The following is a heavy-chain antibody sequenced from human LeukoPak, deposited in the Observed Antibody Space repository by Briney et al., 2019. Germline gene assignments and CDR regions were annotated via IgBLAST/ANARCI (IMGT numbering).Heavy chain of an antibody. CDR3: AKDAQRGFDYRNSLEY. D-gene: IGHD4-11*01. Sequence: GKSLTLPCIASQFPFSHYGMHGPRNARGEGLEWVTVIWNDGSNQYYADAVKGRFTISRANSQNTVYLQMNSLRAEDTAVYYCAKDAQRGFDYRNSLEYWGQGTLVTVSS. V-gene: IGHV3-33*06. J-gene: IGHJ4*02. CDR1: QFPFSHYG. CDR2: IWNDGSNQ.